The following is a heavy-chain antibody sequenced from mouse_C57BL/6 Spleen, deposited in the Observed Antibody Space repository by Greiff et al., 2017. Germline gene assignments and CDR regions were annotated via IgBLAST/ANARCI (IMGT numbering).Heavy chain of an antibody. V-gene: IGHV5-17*01. CDR3: ARLYDYDDYYFGY. D-gene: IGHD2-4*01. J-gene: IGHJ2*01. Sequence: EVQVVESGGGLVKPGGSLKLSCAASGFTFSDYGMHWVRQAPEKGLEWVAYISSGSSTIYYADTVKGRFTISRDNAKNTLFLQMTSLRSEDTAMYYCARLYDYDDYYFGYWGQGTTLTVSS. CDR2: ISSGSSTI. CDR1: GFTFSDYG.